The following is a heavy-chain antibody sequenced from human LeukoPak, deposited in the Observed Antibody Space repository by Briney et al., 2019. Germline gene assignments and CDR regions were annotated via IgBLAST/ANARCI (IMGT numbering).Heavy chain of an antibody. CDR1: GFTFSSYR. CDR3: ARDRNTGSSYENLFEY. Sequence: GGSLRLSCAASGFTFSSYRMHWVRQAPGKGLVWVSRINSDGSSTSYADSVKGRFTISRDNAKNTLYLQMNSLRAEDTSVNYCARDRNTGSSYENLFEYWGQGSLVTVSS. J-gene: IGHJ4*02. D-gene: IGHD1-26*01. V-gene: IGHV3-74*01. CDR2: INSDGSST.